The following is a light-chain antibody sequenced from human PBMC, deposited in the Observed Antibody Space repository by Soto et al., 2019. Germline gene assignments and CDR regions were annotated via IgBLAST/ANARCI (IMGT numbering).Light chain of an antibody. CDR1: LSDVGGYNY. J-gene: IGLJ1*01. V-gene: IGLV2-14*01. CDR3: SSYTTSSTLV. CDR2: EVS. Sequence: QPALTLPASMSRSPGQSITISCTGTLSDVGGYNYVSWYQQHPGKAPKLMIYEVSNRPSGVSNRFSGSRSGNTASLTISRLLAEDEADYYCSSYTTSSTLVFGSGTKVTV.